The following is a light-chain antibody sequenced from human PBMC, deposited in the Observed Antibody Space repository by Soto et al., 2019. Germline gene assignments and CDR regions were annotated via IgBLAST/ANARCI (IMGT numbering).Light chain of an antibody. V-gene: IGLV2-23*02. CDR2: ATN. J-gene: IGLJ2*01. CDR3: CSYAGSDTFT. CDR1: SSDVGKYNL. Sequence: QSVLTQPASVSGSPGQSITISCAGSSSDVGKYNLVSWYQQHPGKAPKLMIYATNKRPSGVSNRFSGSKSGNTASLTISGLQAEDEADYHCCSYAGSDTFTFGGGTKLTV.